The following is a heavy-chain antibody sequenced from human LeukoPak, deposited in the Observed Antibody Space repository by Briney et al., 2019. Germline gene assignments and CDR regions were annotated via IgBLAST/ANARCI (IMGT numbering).Heavy chain of an antibody. CDR2: IYYSGNT. CDR3: ARLYSYGDY. Sequence: PSETLSLTGTVAGGSSSSSSYYWRWIRQPPGKGLEWIGNIYYSGNTYYNPSLNTRVTISLETSKSQFSLKLNSVTAADTAVYYCARLYSYGDYWGQGTLVTVSS. CDR1: GGSSSSSSYY. J-gene: IGHJ4*02. D-gene: IGHD5-18*01. V-gene: IGHV4-39*01.